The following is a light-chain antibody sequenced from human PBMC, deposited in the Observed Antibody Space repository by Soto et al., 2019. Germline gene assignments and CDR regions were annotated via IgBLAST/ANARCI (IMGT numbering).Light chain of an antibody. CDR2: ATS. J-gene: IGKJ4*01. V-gene: IGKV1-9*01. CDR3: QQVNSYPLT. Sequence: DIQLTQSPSFLSASVGDRVTITCRASQDISNYLAWYQQKPGKAPKFLIYATSTFQSGVPSRFSGSGSGTEFTLTISSLQPEDFATYYCQQVNSYPLTLGGGTKVDIK. CDR1: QDISNY.